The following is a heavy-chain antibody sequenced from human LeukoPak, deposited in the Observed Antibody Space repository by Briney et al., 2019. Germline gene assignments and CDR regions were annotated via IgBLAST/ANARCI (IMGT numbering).Heavy chain of an antibody. Sequence: SQTLSLTCTVSGGSISSGSYYWSWIRQPAGKGLEWIGRIYTSGSTNYNPSLKSRVTISVDTSKNQFSLKLSSVTAADTAMYYCARGRVEMATIDFDYWGQGTLVTVSS. J-gene: IGHJ4*02. V-gene: IGHV4-61*02. CDR2: IYTSGST. D-gene: IGHD5-24*01. CDR1: GGSISSGSYY. CDR3: ARGRVEMATIDFDY.